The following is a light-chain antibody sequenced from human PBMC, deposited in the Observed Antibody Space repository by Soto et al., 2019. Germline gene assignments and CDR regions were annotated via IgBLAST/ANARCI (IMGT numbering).Light chain of an antibody. V-gene: IGLV2-18*02. CDR3: SSYTISNTYV. Sequence: QSVPTQPPSVSGSPGQSVTISCTGPSSDFGTYNGISWYQQPPGTAPKLMIYDVSNRPSGVPDRFSGSKSGNTASLTISGLQAEDEGDYYCSSYTISNTYVFGTGTKVTVL. J-gene: IGLJ1*01. CDR2: DVS. CDR1: SSDFGTYNG.